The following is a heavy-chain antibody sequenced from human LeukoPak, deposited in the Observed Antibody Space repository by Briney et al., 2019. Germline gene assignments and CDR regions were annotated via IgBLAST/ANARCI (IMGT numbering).Heavy chain of an antibody. V-gene: IGHV3-23*01. J-gene: IGHJ5*02. CDR2: ISGGGTSK. CDR1: GFTFSRSA. Sequence: GGSLRLSCAASGFTFSRSAMSWVRQAPEKGLQWVSAISGGGTSKYYADSVKGRFTISRDTSNNTLYLHMNSLRPEDTAVYYCAKDLTDSGYDFYHWGQGTLVTVSS. CDR3: AKDLTDSGYDFYH. D-gene: IGHD5-12*01.